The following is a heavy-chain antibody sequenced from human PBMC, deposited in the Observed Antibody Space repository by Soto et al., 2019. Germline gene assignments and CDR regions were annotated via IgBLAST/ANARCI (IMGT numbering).Heavy chain of an antibody. CDR3: VREHIFRDSTAH. V-gene: IGHV3-33*01. CDR1: GFTFSNYG. CDR2: IWYDGSRK. D-gene: IGHD3-22*01. Sequence: QVQLVESGGGVVQPGRSLTVSCAASGFTFSNYGMHWVRQAPDKGLEWVAVIWYDGSRKYYADTVKGRFTIARDDSKKSLYRERNSLRGDGTAVYCCVREHIFRDSTAHGGEGTLVTVSS. J-gene: IGHJ4*02.